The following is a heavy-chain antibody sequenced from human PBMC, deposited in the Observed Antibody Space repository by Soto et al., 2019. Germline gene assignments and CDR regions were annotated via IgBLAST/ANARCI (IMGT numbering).Heavy chain of an antibody. J-gene: IGHJ4*02. CDR1: GATFSSYA. V-gene: IGHV1-69*14. Sequence: QVQLVQSGAEVRQPASSVKVSCKTSGATFSSYAITWVRQAPGQGLEWMGGSVPTVDTSTYAQKFQRRVTITADKFTNTVYMELSSLRSDDTAVYYCVRVVAIPGYPDNWGQGTLVTVSS. CDR3: VRVVAIPGYPDN. CDR2: SVPTVDTS. D-gene: IGHD5-12*01.